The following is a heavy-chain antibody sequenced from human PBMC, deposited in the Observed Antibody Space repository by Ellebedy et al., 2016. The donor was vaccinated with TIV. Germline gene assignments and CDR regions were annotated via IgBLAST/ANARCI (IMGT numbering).Heavy chain of an antibody. CDR2: INHSGST. Sequence: MPSETLSLTCAVYGGSFTNYYWSWLRQPPGKGLEWIGEINHSGSTNYNPSLKSRVTISVDPSKNKFSLKVTSVTAADTAVYYCARTINPRITMIRGDYEHWFDPWGQGTLVTVSS. CDR3: ARTINPRITMIRGDYEHWFDP. CDR1: GGSFTNYY. V-gene: IGHV4-34*01. J-gene: IGHJ5*02. D-gene: IGHD3-10*01.